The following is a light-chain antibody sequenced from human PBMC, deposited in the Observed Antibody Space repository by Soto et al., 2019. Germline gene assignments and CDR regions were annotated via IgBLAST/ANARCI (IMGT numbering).Light chain of an antibody. V-gene: IGKV1-13*02. J-gene: IGKJ2*01. CDR2: DTS. CDR3: QQFNSYPRT. Sequence: AIQLTQSPSSLSASVGDRVTITCRASQGISSALAWYQQKPGKAPKLLIYDTSSLESGVPSRFSGSGSGTDYTLAISSLQPEDFATYYCQQFNSYPRTFGQGTKLEIK. CDR1: QGISSA.